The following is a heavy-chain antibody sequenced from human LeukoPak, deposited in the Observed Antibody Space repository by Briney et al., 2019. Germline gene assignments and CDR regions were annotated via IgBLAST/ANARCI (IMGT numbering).Heavy chain of an antibody. V-gene: IGHV4-4*07. CDR2: IYTSGST. D-gene: IGHD6-13*01. CDR3: ARALKRGIAAAGTAY. Sequence: PSATLSLTCTVSGGSISIYYWNWIRQPAGKGLEWIGRIYTSGSTKYNPSLKSRVTISVDTSKNQFSLKLSSVTAADTAVYYCARALKRGIAAAGTAYWGQGTLVTVSS. J-gene: IGHJ4*02. CDR1: GGSISIYY.